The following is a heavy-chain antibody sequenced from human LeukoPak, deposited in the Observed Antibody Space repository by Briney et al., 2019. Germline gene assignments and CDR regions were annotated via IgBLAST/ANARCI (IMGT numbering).Heavy chain of an antibody. V-gene: IGHV4-61*02. CDR1: GGSISSGSYY. CDR3: ARSGGVGGSYCYAFDI. Sequence: PSQTLSLTCTVSGGSISSGSYYWSWIRQPAGKGLEWIGRIYTSGSTNYNPSLKSRVTISVDTSKNQFSLKLSSVTAADTAGYYCARSGGVGGSYCYAFDIWGQGTMVTVSS. D-gene: IGHD1-26*01. CDR2: IYTSGST. J-gene: IGHJ3*02.